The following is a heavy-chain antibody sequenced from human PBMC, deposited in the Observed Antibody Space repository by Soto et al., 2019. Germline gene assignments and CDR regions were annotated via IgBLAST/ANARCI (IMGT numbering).Heavy chain of an antibody. D-gene: IGHD4-17*01. V-gene: IGHV4-31*03. Sequence: TSETLSLSCTVSGGSISSGGYYGSWIRQHPGKGLEWIGYIYYSGSTYYNPSLKSRVTISVDTSKNQFSLKLSSVTAADTAVYYCAKVTRYYYYMDVWGKGTTVTVSS. J-gene: IGHJ6*03. CDR1: GGSISSGGYY. CDR3: AKVTRYYYYMDV. CDR2: IYYSGST.